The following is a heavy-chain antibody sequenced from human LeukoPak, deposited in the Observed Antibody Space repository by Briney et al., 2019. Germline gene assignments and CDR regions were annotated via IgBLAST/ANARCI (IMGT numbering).Heavy chain of an antibody. CDR1: GGSISSNTYY. V-gene: IGHV4-39*07. Sequence: SETLSLTCTVSGGSISSNTYYWGWIRQPPGKGLEWIGSIFYIGSTYYNPSLKSRVTISVDTSKNQFSLKLSSVTAADTAVYYCARTSTVTTDNDYWGQGTLVTVSS. D-gene: IGHD4-17*01. CDR2: IFYIGST. J-gene: IGHJ4*02. CDR3: ARTSTVTTDNDY.